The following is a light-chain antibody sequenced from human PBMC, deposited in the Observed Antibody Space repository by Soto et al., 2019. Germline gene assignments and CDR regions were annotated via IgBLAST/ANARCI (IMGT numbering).Light chain of an antibody. Sequence: AIQMTQSPSSLSASVGDTVTITCRASQAITNDLSWYQQKPGKPPNLLIYTVSTLQSGVPSRFSGSRSGTAFTLTISSLQPEDFATYFCLQESTYPYTFGQGTKLEIK. CDR2: TVS. J-gene: IGKJ2*01. CDR3: LQESTYPYT. V-gene: IGKV1-6*01. CDR1: QAITND.